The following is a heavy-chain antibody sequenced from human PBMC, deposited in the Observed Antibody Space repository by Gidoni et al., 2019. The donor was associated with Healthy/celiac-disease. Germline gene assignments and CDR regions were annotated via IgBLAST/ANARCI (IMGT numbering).Heavy chain of an antibody. D-gene: IGHD5-18*01. Sequence: EVQLVQSGAEVKKPGESLKICCKGSGYRCTSYWIGWGRQMPGKGLEWMGIIYPGDSDTRYSPSFQGQVTISADKSISTAYLQWISLKASDTAMYYWARHKGTAMVTAYFDYWGQGTLVTVSS. CDR3: ARHKGTAMVTAYFDY. CDR2: IYPGDSDT. V-gene: IGHV5-51*01. CDR1: GYRCTSYW. J-gene: IGHJ4*02.